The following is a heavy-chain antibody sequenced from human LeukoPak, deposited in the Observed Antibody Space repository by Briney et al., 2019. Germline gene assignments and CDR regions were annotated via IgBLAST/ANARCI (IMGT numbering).Heavy chain of an antibody. CDR1: GFTFNKYA. D-gene: IGHD3-22*01. CDR3: ARGVATYYYDSSGYY. J-gene: IGHJ4*02. V-gene: IGHV3-23*01. CDR2: FSGSGGST. Sequence: PGGSLRLSCAASGFTFNKYAMSWVRQAPGKGLEWVSAFSGSGGSTYYANSVKGRFTISRDNSKNTLYLQMNSLRAEDTAVYYCARGVATYYYDSSGYYWGQGTLVTVSS.